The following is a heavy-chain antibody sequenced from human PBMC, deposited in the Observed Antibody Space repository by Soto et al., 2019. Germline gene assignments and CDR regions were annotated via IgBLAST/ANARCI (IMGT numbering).Heavy chain of an antibody. CDR2: ISAYNGNT. V-gene: IGHV1-18*01. D-gene: IGHD6-6*01. CDR1: GYTFTSYG. Sequence: ASVKVSCKASGYTFTSYGISWVRQAPGQGLEWMGWISAYNGNTNYAQKLQGRVTMTTDTSTSTAYMELRSLRSDDTAVYYCARDYKYSSSPPPSDNSRAFDSWGQGTMVTVAS. J-gene: IGHJ3*02. CDR3: ARDYKYSSSPPPSDNSRAFDS.